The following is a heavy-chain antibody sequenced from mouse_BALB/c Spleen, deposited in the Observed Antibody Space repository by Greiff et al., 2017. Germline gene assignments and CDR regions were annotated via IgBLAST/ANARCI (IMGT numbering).Heavy chain of an antibody. CDR2: IWAGGST. Sequence: QVQLKESGPGLVAPSQSLSITCTVSGFSLTSYGVHWVRQPPGKGLEWLGVIWAGGSTNYNSALMSRLSISKDNPKSQVFLKMNSLQTDDTAMYYCARDGNYRYYAMDYWGQGTSVTVSS. J-gene: IGHJ4*01. V-gene: IGHV2-9*02. CDR3: ARDGNYRYYAMDY. CDR1: GFSLTSYG. D-gene: IGHD2-1*01.